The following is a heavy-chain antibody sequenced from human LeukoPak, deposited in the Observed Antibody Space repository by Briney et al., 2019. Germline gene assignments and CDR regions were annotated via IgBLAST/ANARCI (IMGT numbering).Heavy chain of an antibody. D-gene: IGHD2-2*01. CDR1: GYTFTSYG. CDR2: ISAYNGNT. CDR3: ARDKVFVVVPAAISDAFDI. V-gene: IGHV1-18*01. Sequence: ASVKVSCKASGYTFTSYGISWVRQAPGQGLEWMGWISAYNGNTNYAQKLQGRVTMTTDTSTSTAYMELRSLRSDDTAVYYCARDKVFVVVPAAISDAFDIWAKGQWSPSLQ. J-gene: IGHJ3*02.